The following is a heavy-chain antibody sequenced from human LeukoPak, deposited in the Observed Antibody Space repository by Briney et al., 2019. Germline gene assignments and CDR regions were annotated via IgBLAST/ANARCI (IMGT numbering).Heavy chain of an antibody. CDR1: GFTFSSYG. V-gene: IGHV3-30*03. D-gene: IGHD4-23*01. CDR2: ISYDGSNK. Sequence: PGGSLRLSCAASGFTFSSYGMHWVRQAPGKGLEWVAVISYDGSNKYYADSVKGRFTISRDNSKNTLYLQMNSLRAEDTAVYYCAVGYGGNSPHVYWGQGTLVTVSS. CDR3: AVGYGGNSPHVY. J-gene: IGHJ4*02.